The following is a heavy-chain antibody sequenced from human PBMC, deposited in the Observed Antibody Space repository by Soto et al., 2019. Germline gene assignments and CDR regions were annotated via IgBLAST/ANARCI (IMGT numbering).Heavy chain of an antibody. V-gene: IGHV4-30-2*01. D-gene: IGHD6-19*01. J-gene: IGHJ4*02. CDR3: ARAVAVPADFDY. Sequence: SETLSLTCAVSGGSISSGGYSWSWIRQPPGKGLEWIGYIYHSGPSYYNPSLKSRVTMSVDRSKNQFSLNLNSVTAADTAVYYCARAVAVPADFDYWGQGALVTVSS. CDR2: IYHSGPS. CDR1: GGSISSGGYS.